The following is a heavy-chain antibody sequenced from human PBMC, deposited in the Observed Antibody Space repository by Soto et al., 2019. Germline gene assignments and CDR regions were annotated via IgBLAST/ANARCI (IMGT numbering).Heavy chain of an antibody. D-gene: IGHD6-13*01. CDR3: ARNPLSSSGSYYYYGMDV. J-gene: IGHJ6*02. V-gene: IGHV1-8*01. CDR1: GYTFTSYD. Sequence: QVQLVQSGAEVKKPGASVKVSCKASGYTFTSYDINWVRQATGQGLEWMGWTNPNSGNTGYAQKFQGRVTMTRNTSIRTAYMELSILRSEYTAVSYCARNPLSSSGSYYYYGMDVWGQGTTVTVSS. CDR2: TNPNSGNT.